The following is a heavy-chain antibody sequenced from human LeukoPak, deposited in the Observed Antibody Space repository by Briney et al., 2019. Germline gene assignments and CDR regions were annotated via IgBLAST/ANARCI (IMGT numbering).Heavy chain of an antibody. J-gene: IGHJ4*02. CDR2: IKQDGSEG. V-gene: IGHV3-7*03. Sequence: PGGSLRLSCAASGFTFSDYWMTWVRQAPGKGLEWVANIKQDGSEGYYVDSVKGRFTISRDNSKNTLYLQMNSLRAEDTAVYYCANRIPTDDHSGSYYALFDYWGQGTLVTVSS. CDR3: ANRIPTDDHSGSYYALFDY. CDR1: GFTFSDYW. D-gene: IGHD1-26*01.